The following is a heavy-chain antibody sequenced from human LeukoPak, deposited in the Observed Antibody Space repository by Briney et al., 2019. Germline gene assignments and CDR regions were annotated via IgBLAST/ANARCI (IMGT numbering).Heavy chain of an antibody. V-gene: IGHV4-34*09. CDR2: INHSGST. CDR3: ARDLYGSGSYPNYYGMDV. D-gene: IGHD3-10*01. CDR1: GGSFSGYY. Sequence: PSETLSLTCAVYGGSFSGYYWSWIRQPPGKGLEWIGEINHSGSTNYNPSLKSRVTISVDTSKNQFSLKLSSVTAADTAVYYCARDLYGSGSYPNYYGMDVWGQGTTVTVSS. J-gene: IGHJ6*02.